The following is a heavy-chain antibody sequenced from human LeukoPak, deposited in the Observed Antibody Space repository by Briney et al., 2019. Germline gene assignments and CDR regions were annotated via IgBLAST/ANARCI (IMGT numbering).Heavy chain of an antibody. V-gene: IGHV3-7*01. Sequence: GESLRLSCAASGFTFSNYWMGWVRQAPGKELEWVASMREDGGDKYYLDSVKGRFTISRDNAKNSLYLQMNSLRAEDTAVYYCARDTYRFYDYWGQGTLVTVSS. J-gene: IGHJ4*02. CDR3: ARDTYRFYDY. CDR1: GFTFSNYW. CDR2: MREDGGDK.